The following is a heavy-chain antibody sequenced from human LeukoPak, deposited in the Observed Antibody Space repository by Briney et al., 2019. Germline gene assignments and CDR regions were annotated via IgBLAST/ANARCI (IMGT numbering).Heavy chain of an antibody. J-gene: IGHJ4*02. CDR2: FAPEDGET. V-gene: IGHV1-24*01. CDR3: ATDQDSSGYYPIFDY. D-gene: IGHD3-22*01. Sequence: GASVKVSCKVSGYTLTELSMHWVRQAPGKGPEWMGGFAPEDGETIYAQKFQGRVTMTEDTSTDTAYMELSSLRSEDTAVYYCATDQDSSGYYPIFDYWGQGTLVTVSS. CDR1: GYTLTELS.